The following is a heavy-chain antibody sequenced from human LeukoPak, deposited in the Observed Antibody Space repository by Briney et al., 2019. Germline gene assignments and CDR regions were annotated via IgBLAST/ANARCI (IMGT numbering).Heavy chain of an antibody. J-gene: IGHJ6*02. D-gene: IGHD3-22*01. CDR2: ISAYNGNT. CDR3: AGGSGYYSDYYYYYGMDV. CDR1: GYTFTSYG. Sequence: GASVKDSCKASGYTFTSYGISWVRQAPGQGLEWMGWISAYNGNTNYAQKLQGRVTMTTDTSTSTAYMELRSLRSDDTAVYYCAGGSGYYSDYYYYYGMDVWGQGTTVTVSS. V-gene: IGHV1-18*01.